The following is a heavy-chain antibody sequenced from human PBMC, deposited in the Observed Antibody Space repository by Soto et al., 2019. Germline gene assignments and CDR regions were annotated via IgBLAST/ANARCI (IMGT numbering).Heavy chain of an antibody. D-gene: IGHD2-2*01. V-gene: IGHV4-59*08. J-gene: IGHJ5*02. CDR3: ARQKMGYGRSTSCYGDCWFYP. CDR1: GGSISSYY. CDR2: IYYSGST. Sequence: PXETLSLTCTVSGGSISSYYWSWIRQPPGKGLEWIGYIYYSGSTNYNPSLKSRVTISVDTSKNQFSLKLSSVTAADTAVYYCARQKMGYGRSTSCYGDCWFYPWGKGTLVTVAS.